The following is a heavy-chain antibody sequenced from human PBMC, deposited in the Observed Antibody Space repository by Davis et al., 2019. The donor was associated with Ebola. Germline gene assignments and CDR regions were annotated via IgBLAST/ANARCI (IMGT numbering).Heavy chain of an antibody. J-gene: IGHJ5*02. CDR2: ISSSSSYI. D-gene: IGHD3-10*01. V-gene: IGHV3-21*01. Sequence: GGSLRPSCAASGSTSSTYSMTWVRQAPGKGLEWVSSISSSSSYIYYPGSVKGPFTISRDNATNSLYMQMNSLRAEDTAVYYCARAPRITMVQGVILNAGWFDPWGQGTLVTVSS. CDR1: GSTSSTYS. CDR3: ARAPRITMVQGVILNAGWFDP.